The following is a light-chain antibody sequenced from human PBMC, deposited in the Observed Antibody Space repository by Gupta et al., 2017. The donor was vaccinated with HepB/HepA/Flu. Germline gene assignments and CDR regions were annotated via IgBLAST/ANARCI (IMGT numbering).Light chain of an antibody. CDR1: IGAVTSGYS. CDR2: TTS. V-gene: IGLV7-43*01. J-gene: IGLJ3*02. CDR3: LPYSATAHTVV. Sequence: QTVVTPEPSLTVSPGGTVTLTCASNIGAVTSGYSPNWLQQQPGQAPKTLIYTTSHKPSWTPARFSGSLFGGTAALTMSGVQPEEEAEYYCLPYSATAHTVVFGGGTKLTVL.